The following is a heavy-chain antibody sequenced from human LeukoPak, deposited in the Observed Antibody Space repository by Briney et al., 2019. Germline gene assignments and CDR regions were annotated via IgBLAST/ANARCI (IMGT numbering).Heavy chain of an antibody. V-gene: IGHV1-8*01. CDR3: AVVDDSSGYYRDAFDI. J-gene: IGHJ3*02. CDR1: GYTFTSYD. CDR2: MNPNSGNT. Sequence: GPVQVSCKASGYTFTSYDINWVRRATGQGLEWMGWMNPNSGNTGYAQKFQGRVTMTRNTSISTAYMELSSLRSEDTAVYYCAVVDDSSGYYRDAFDIWGQGTMVTVSS. D-gene: IGHD3-22*01.